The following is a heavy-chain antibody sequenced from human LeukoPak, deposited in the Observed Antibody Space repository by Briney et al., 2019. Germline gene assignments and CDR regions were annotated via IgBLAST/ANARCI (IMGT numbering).Heavy chain of an antibody. V-gene: IGHV4-34*01. D-gene: IGHD2-8*02. CDR3: ASGVAYAVMDV. CDR2: INHSGST. Sequence: SETLSLTCTVSGGSISSYYWSWIRQPPGKGLEWIGEINHSGSTNYNPSLKSRVTISVDTSKNQFSLKLSSVTAADTAVYYCASGVAYAVMDVWGKGTTVTVSS. J-gene: IGHJ6*03. CDR1: GGSISSYY.